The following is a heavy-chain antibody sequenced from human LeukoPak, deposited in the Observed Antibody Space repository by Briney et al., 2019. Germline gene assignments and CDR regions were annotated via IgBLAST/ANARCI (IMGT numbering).Heavy chain of an antibody. D-gene: IGHD5-24*01. CDR1: GGTFSSYA. J-gene: IGHJ4*02. V-gene: IGHV1-69*04. Sequence: SVKVSCKASGGTFSSYAISWVRQAPGQGLEWMGRIIPILGIANYAQKFQGRVTITADKSTRTAYMELSSLRSEDTAVYYCARDGDGYNYFDYWGQGTLVTVSS. CDR3: ARDGDGYNYFDY. CDR2: IIPILGIA.